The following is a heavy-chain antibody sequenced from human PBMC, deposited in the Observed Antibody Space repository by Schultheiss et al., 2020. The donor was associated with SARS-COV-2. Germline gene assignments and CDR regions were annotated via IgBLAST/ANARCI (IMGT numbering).Heavy chain of an antibody. Sequence: GGSLRLSCAASGFTFSSYGMHWVRQAPGKGLEWVAVISYDGSNKYYADSVKGRFTISRDNSKNTLYLQMNSLRAEDTAVYYCASMFLRRRFGELSIDYWGQGTLVTVSS. CDR3: ASMFLRRRFGELSIDY. CDR1: GFTFSSYG. J-gene: IGHJ4*02. V-gene: IGHV3-30*03. CDR2: ISYDGSNK. D-gene: IGHD3-10*01.